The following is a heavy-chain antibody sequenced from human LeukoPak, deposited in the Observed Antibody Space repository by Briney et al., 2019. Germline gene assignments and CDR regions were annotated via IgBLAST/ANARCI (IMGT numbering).Heavy chain of an antibody. J-gene: IGHJ4*02. Sequence: GGSLRLSCAASGFTFSSYAMSWVRQAPGKGLEWVSAISGSGGSTYYADSVKGRFTISRDNSKNTLYLQMNSLRAEDTAVYYCAKNPYNWNYGGYYFDYWGQGTLATVSS. CDR2: ISGSGGST. CDR1: GFTFSSYA. D-gene: IGHD1-7*01. CDR3: AKNPYNWNYGGYYFDY. V-gene: IGHV3-23*01.